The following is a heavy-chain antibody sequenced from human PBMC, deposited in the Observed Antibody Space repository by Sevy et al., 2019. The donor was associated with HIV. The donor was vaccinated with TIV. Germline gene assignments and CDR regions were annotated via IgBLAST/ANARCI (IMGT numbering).Heavy chain of an antibody. Sequence: ASVKVSCKVSGYTLTELSMHWVRQAPGKGLEWMGGFDPEDGETIYAQKFQGRVTITEATSTDTAYMELSSLRSEDTAVYYCATCQYYYGSGSYPKYYYYYGMDVWGQGTTVTVSS. CDR1: GYTLTELS. CDR3: ATCQYYYGSGSYPKYYYYYGMDV. D-gene: IGHD3-10*01. CDR2: FDPEDGET. V-gene: IGHV1-24*01. J-gene: IGHJ6*02.